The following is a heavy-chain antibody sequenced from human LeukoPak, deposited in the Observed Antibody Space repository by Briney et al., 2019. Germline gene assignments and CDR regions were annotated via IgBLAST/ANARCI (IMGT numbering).Heavy chain of an antibody. CDR1: GGSISSYY. V-gene: IGHV4-4*07. D-gene: IGHD3-3*01. CDR3: ARGPPYYDFWSGNNWFVP. Sequence: PSETLTLTCTVSGGSISSYYWSWIRQPAGKGLEWIGRIYTSGSTNYNPSLKSRVTMSVDTSKNQFSLKLSSVTAADTAVYYCARGPPYYDFWSGNNWFVPWGQGTLVTVSS. CDR2: IYTSGST. J-gene: IGHJ5*02.